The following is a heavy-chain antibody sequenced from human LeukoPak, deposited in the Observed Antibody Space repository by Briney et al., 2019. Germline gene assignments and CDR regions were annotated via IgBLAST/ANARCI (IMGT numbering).Heavy chain of an antibody. CDR1: GLTFKTFG. CDR3: ATQPPVTRRFLQCAPPRRIPFDP. Sequence: GGSLRLSCLGSGLTFKTFGMHWVRQAPGKGLEWVAGILYDGSDKFYADSVKGRLTISRDNSKNSVYLQMNSLRHEDTATYYCATQPPVTRRFLQCAPPRRIPFDPWGPGTLVIVSS. J-gene: IGHJ5*02. D-gene: IGHD3-3*01. CDR2: ILYDGSDK. V-gene: IGHV3-30*03.